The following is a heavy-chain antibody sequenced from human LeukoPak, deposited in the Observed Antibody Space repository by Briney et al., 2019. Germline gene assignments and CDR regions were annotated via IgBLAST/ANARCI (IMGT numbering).Heavy chain of an antibody. CDR3: ARRSNYGSGRADY. Sequence: SETLSLTCTVSGGSISSSNYYWGWIRQPPGKWLEWIGNIYYSGTTYYSPSLVSRVTISVDTSRNQFSLKLSSVTAADTAMYYCARRSNYGSGRADYWGQGTLVTVSS. D-gene: IGHD3-10*01. CDR1: GGSISSSNYY. CDR2: IYYSGTT. J-gene: IGHJ4*02. V-gene: IGHV4-39*01.